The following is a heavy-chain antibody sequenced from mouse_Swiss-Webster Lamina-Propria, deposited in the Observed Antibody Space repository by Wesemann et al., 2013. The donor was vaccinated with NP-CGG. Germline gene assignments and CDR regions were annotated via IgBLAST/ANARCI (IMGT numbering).Heavy chain of an antibody. V-gene: IGHV5-9-3*01. CDR1: GFTFSSYA. J-gene: IGHJ2*01. Sequence: AASGFTFSSYAMSWVRQTPEKRLEWVATISSGGSYTYYPDSVKGRFTISRDNAKNTLYLQMSSLRSEDTAMYYCARMAIYGFITTVGPHFDYWGQGTTLTVSS. CDR3: ARMAIYGFITTVGPHFDY. CDR2: ISSGGSYT. D-gene: IGHD1-1*01.